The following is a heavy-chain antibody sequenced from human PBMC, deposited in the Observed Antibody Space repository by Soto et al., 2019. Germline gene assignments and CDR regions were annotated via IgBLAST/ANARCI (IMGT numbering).Heavy chain of an antibody. CDR2: ISANNGNT. Sequence: QVPLVQSGGEVKKPGASVKVSCETSGFTFKSFGFTWVRQAPGQGLEWMGWISANNGNTVYEQKFQGRVTMTTDTPTRTAYMELRSMKSDDTAMYYCTRYYFDVWVGSRPNPFSNYYGMDVWGQGTAVTVSS. CDR3: TRYYFDVWVGSRPNPFSNYYGMDV. V-gene: IGHV1-18*01. J-gene: IGHJ6*02. CDR1: GFTFKSFG. D-gene: IGHD3-3*01.